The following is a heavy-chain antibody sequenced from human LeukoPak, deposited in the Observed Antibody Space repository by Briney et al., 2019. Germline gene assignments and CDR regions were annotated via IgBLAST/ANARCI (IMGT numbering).Heavy chain of an antibody. CDR3: ARLRSGWDY. V-gene: IGHV4-39*01. Sequence: PSETLSLTCTVSGGSIGSSSYYWGWIRQPPGKGLEWIGSIYYSGSTYYNPSLKSRVTISVDTSKNQFSLKLSSVTAADTAVYYCARLRSGWDYWGQGTLVTVSS. J-gene: IGHJ4*02. CDR1: GGSIGSSSYY. CDR2: IYYSGST. D-gene: IGHD6-19*01.